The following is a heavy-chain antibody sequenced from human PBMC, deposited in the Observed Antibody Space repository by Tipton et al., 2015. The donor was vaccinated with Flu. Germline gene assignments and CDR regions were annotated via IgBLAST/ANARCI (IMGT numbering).Heavy chain of an antibody. V-gene: IGHV1-8*03. J-gene: IGHJ4*02. CDR1: GYTFTSYD. CDR2: MNPNSGST. D-gene: IGHD5-18*01. CDR3: ARGRGYSYGYSDC. Sequence: QLVQSGAEVKKPGASVKVSCKASGYTFTSYDINWVRKATGQGLEWMGWMNPNSGSTGYAQKFQGRVTLTRSTSISTAYMELSSLTSEDTAVYYCARGRGYSYGYSDCWGQGTLVTVSS.